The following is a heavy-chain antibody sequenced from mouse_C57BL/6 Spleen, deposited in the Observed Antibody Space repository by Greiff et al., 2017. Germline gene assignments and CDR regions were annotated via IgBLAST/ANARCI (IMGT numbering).Heavy chain of an antibody. J-gene: IGHJ2*01. CDR2: IYPGDGDT. CDR1: GYAFSSSW. V-gene: IGHV1-82*01. D-gene: IGHD4-1*02. Sequence: QVQLKQSGPELVKPGASVKISCKASGYAFSSSWMNWVKQRPGKGLEWIGRIYPGDGDTNYNGKFKGKATLTADKSSSTAYMQLSSLTSEDSAVYFCARQLGSNYFDYWGQGTTLTVSS. CDR3: ARQLGSNYFDY.